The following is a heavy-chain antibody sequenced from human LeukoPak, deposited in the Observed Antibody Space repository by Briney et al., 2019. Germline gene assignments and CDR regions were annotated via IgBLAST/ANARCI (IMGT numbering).Heavy chain of an antibody. Sequence: GGSLRLSCAASGFTFSSYSMNWVRQAPGKGLEWVSYISSSSSTIYYADSVKGRFTISRDNSKNTLYLQMNSLRAEDTAVYYCAKGVVTISFNWFDPWGQGTLVTVSS. CDR1: GFTFSSYS. V-gene: IGHV3-48*01. CDR2: ISSSSSTI. D-gene: IGHD3-3*01. J-gene: IGHJ5*02. CDR3: AKGVVTISFNWFDP.